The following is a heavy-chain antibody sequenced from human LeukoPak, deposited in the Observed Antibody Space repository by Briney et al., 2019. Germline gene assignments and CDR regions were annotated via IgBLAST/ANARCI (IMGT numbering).Heavy chain of an antibody. CDR2: ISSSSSYI. D-gene: IGHD6-6*01. CDR1: GFTFSSYS. CDR3: ARDRGSSTAYYFDY. J-gene: IGHJ4*02. V-gene: IGHV3-21*01. Sequence: GGFLRLSCAASGFTFSSYSMNWVRQAPGKGLEWVSSISSSSSYIYYADSVKGRFTISRDNAKNSLYLQMNSLRAEDTAVYYCARDRGSSTAYYFDYWGQGTLVTVSS.